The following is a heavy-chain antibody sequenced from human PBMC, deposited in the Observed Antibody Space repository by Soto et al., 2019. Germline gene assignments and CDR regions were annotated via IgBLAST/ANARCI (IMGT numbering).Heavy chain of an antibody. J-gene: IGHJ3*02. CDR3: ARPHSGSYWAAFDI. D-gene: IGHD1-26*01. Sequence: PSETLSLTCAVYGGSFSGYYWSWIRQPPGKGLEWIGYIHYSGSANYSPSLRSRVTISVDTSENQFSLRLSSVTAADTAVYFCARPHSGSYWAAFDIWGQGTMVTVSS. V-gene: IGHV4-34*11. CDR2: IHYSGSA. CDR1: GGSFSGYY.